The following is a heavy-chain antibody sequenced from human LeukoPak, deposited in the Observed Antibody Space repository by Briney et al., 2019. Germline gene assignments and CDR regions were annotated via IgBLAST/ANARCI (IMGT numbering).Heavy chain of an antibody. Sequence: GASVKVSCKASGSTFTGHFTHWVRQAPGQGLQWMGRINPNSGGTNYAQRFQGRVTMARGTSISTAYMELSKLRSDDTAIYSCAQNGTYSSFDIWGQGTLVTVSS. CDR2: INPNSGGT. V-gene: IGHV1-2*06. J-gene: IGHJ4*02. CDR1: GSTFTGHF. CDR3: AQNGTYSSFDI. D-gene: IGHD1-26*01.